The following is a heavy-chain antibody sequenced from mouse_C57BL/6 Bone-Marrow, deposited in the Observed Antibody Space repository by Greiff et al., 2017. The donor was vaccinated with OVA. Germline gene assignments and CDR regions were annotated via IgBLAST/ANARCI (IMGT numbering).Heavy chain of an antibody. CDR1: GYTFTSYW. V-gene: IGHV1-69*01. CDR3: ARPAYYYGSSYWYFDV. J-gene: IGHJ1*03. D-gene: IGHD1-1*01. CDR2: IDPSDSYT. Sequence: QVQLQQPGAELVMPGASVKLSCKASGYTFTSYWMHWVKQRPGQGLEWIGEIDPSDSYTNYNQKFKGKSTLTVDKSSSTTYMQLSSLTSEDAAVYYCARPAYYYGSSYWYFDVWGTGTTVTVSS.